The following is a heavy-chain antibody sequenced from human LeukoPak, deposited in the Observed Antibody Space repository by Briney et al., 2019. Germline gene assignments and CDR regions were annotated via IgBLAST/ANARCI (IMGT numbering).Heavy chain of an antibody. D-gene: IGHD3-22*01. CDR2: ISGSGGNT. Sequence: PGGSLRLSCAASGFTFSSYSMNWVRQAPGKGLEWVSGISGSGGNTHYADSVKGRFTISRDKSKNTLYLQMNSLRAEDTAMYYCAKEAMYYDNSGSNWFDPWGQGTLVIVSS. J-gene: IGHJ5*02. CDR3: AKEAMYYDNSGSNWFDP. V-gene: IGHV3-23*01. CDR1: GFTFSSYS.